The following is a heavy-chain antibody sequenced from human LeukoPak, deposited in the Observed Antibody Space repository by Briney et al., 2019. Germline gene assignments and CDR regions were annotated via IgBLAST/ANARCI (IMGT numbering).Heavy chain of an antibody. D-gene: IGHD2-15*01. Sequence: GSSVKVSCKASGGTFSSYAISWVRQAPGQGLEWMGGIIPIFGTANYAQKFQGRVTITADESTSTAYVELSSLRSEDTAVYYCARGRKGHYCSGGSCYADLFDYWGQGTLVTVSS. CDR3: ARGRKGHYCSGGSCYADLFDY. CDR1: GGTFSSYA. J-gene: IGHJ4*02. V-gene: IGHV1-69*01. CDR2: IIPIFGTA.